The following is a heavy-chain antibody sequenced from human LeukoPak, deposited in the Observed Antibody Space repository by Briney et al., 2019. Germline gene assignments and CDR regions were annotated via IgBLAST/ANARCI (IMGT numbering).Heavy chain of an antibody. CDR2: ITSSSSTI. D-gene: IGHD3-10*01. V-gene: IGHV3-48*02. Sequence: GGSLRLSCAASGFTFSSYSMNWVRQAPGKGLEWVSYITSSSSTIYYADSVKGRFTISRDNAKNSLYLQMNSLRDEDTAVYYCARDRWFGESRYFDYWGQGTLVTVSS. J-gene: IGHJ4*02. CDR3: ARDRWFGESRYFDY. CDR1: GFTFSSYS.